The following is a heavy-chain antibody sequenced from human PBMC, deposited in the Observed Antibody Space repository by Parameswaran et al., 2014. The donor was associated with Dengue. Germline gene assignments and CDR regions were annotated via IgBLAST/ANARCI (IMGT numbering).Heavy chain of an antibody. CDR2: ISSSSSYI. CDR3: ARDLESPIQYYGMDV. V-gene: IGHV3-21*01. J-gene: IGHJ6*02. Sequence: VRQAPGKGLEWVSSISSSSSYIYYADSVKGRFTISRDNAKNSLYLQMNSLRAEDTAVYYCARDLESPIQYYGMDVWGQGTTVTVSS. D-gene: IGHD5-18*01.